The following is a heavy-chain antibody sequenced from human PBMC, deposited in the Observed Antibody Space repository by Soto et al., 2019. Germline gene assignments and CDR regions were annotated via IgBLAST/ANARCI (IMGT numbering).Heavy chain of an antibody. CDR1: GFTFNSYA. Sequence: GGSLRLSCAASGFTFNSYAMTWVRQAPGKGLEWVSALSGSGASKYYADSVKGRFTISRDNSKNTLYLQMNSLRAEDTAVYFCAKNTGYYYYYGMDVWGQGTTVTV. D-gene: IGHD2-8*02. V-gene: IGHV3-23*01. CDR3: AKNTGYYYYYGMDV. CDR2: LSGSGASK. J-gene: IGHJ6*02.